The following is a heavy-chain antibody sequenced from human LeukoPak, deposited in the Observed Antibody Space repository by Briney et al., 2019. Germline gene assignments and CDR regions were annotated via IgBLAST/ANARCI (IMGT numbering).Heavy chain of an antibody. J-gene: IGHJ6*02. D-gene: IGHD3-9*01. V-gene: IGHV3-30*04. Sequence: GRSLRLFCTASGFTFSNYAMYWVRQAQDKGLEWLSFISYDGSDQYNADSVKGRFTISRDNSKNTLYLQMDSLRAEDTAVYFCATDQRAHDILTGYYRGVYYYGMDVWGQGTTVTVSS. CDR3: ATDQRAHDILTGYYRGVYYYGMDV. CDR2: ISYDGSDQ. CDR1: GFTFSNYA.